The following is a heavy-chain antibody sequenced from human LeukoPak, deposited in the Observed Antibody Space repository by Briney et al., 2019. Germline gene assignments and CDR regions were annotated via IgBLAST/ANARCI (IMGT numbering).Heavy chain of an antibody. D-gene: IGHD4-17*01. CDR3: ARGISAGDPSDY. CDR1: GFTFSSYS. CDR2: INHSGST. V-gene: IGHV4-34*01. J-gene: IGHJ4*02. Sequence: GSLRLSCAASGFTFSSYSMNWVRQAPGKGLEWIGEINHSGSTNYNPSLKSRVTISVDTSKNQFSLKLSSVTAADTAVYYCARGISAGDPSDYWGQGTLVTVSS.